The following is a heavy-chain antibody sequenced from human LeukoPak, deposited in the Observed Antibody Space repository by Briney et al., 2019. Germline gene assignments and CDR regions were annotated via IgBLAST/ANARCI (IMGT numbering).Heavy chain of an antibody. V-gene: IGHV4-34*01. CDR3: ARSAWNYEY. Sequence: SETLSLTCADYGGSFSGYYWSWIRQPPGKGLEWIGEINHSGSTNYNPSLKSRVTISVDTSKNQFSLKLSSVTAADTAVYYCARSAWNYEYWGQGTLVTVSS. J-gene: IGHJ4*02. CDR1: GGSFSGYY. D-gene: IGHD1-7*01. CDR2: INHSGST.